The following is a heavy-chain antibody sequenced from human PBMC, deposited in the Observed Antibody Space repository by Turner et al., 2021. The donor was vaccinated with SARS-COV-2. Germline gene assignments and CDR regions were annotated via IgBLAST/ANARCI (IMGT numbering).Heavy chain of an antibody. CDR1: GFTFSIYA. Sequence: EVQLLESGGDLVQPAGSLSLSCVASGFTFSIYAMNWVRQAPGKGLEWVSTIVGSGYSTYYADSVKGRFTISRDNSKNTVYLQMNSLRDEDTALYDCAKDQVSGDGYVVFDYWGQGTQVTVSS. D-gene: IGHD5-12*01. J-gene: IGHJ4*02. CDR2: IVGSGYST. V-gene: IGHV3-23*01. CDR3: AKDQVSGDGYVVFDY.